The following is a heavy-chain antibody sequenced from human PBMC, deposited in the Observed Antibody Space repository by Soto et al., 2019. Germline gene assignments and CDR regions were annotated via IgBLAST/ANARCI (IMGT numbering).Heavy chain of an antibody. J-gene: IGHJ6*02. CDR3: ARQYADTSMGGYYYYGLDV. CDR2: IFPADSDT. D-gene: IGHD5-18*01. Sequence: GESLKISCEGSGYSFATYWIAWVRQMPGKGLEWMGIIFPADSDTRYSPSFQGQVTISADKSIGTAYLQWSSLRASDTAMYYCARQYADTSMGGYYYYGLDVWGQGTTVTVS. V-gene: IGHV5-51*01. CDR1: GYSFATYW.